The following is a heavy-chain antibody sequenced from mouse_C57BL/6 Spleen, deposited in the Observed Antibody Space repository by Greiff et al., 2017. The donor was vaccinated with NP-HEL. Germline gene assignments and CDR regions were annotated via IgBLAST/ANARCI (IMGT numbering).Heavy chain of an antibody. D-gene: IGHD3-1*01. CDR1: GYTFTSYW. CDR2: IDPSDSYT. CDR3: ARGYGLFDY. J-gene: IGHJ2*01. V-gene: IGHV1-69*01. Sequence: QVQLQQPGAELVMPGASVKLSCKASGYTFTSYWMPWVKQRPGQGLEWIGEIDPSDSYTNYNQKFKGKSTLAVDKSSSTAYMQLSSLTSEDSAVYYCARGYGLFDYWGQGTTLTVSS.